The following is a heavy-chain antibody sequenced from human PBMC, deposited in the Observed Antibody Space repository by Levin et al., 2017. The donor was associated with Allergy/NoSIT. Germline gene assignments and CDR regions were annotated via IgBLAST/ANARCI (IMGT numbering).Heavy chain of an antibody. CDR1: GFTFSSYV. Sequence: GGSLRLSCAASGFTFSSYVMSWVRQTPGEGLEWFSTILFWVITTSSASSVPGRFTISRDNSKNTLYLQMDSLRVGDTAVYYCAKDWQYNDWGQGTLVTVSS. J-gene: IGHJ4*02. D-gene: IGHD1-1*01. V-gene: IGHV3-23*01. CDR2: ILFWVITT. CDR3: AKDWQYND.